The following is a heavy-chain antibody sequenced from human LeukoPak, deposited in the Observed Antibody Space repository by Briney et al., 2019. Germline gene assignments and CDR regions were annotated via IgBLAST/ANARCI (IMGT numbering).Heavy chain of an antibody. CDR3: ATAGRRLFGVLIPLSFDY. CDR1: GYTFIRHW. CDR2: INPTGTAT. J-gene: IGHJ4*02. V-gene: IGHV1-46*01. D-gene: IGHD3-3*01. Sequence: GASVKVSCKASGYTFIRHWMHWVRLAPGQGLEWVGLINPTGTATLYAQKFQGRITLTRDMSTSTVYMELSSLRSEDTALYYCATAGRRLFGVLIPLSFDYWGQGTLVTVSS.